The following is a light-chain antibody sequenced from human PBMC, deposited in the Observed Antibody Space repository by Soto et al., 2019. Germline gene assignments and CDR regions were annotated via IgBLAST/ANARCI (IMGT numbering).Light chain of an antibody. V-gene: IGKV1-39*01. Sequence: DIQMTQSPSSLSASVGDRVTITCRASQGISTYLNCYQQKPGKAPKLLIYAAPSLQSGVPSRFSGSGSETEFTLTISSLQPEDCATYSCQQSYSTTWTFGQGTKVEIK. CDR1: QGISTY. CDR2: AAP. CDR3: QQSYSTTWT. J-gene: IGKJ1*01.